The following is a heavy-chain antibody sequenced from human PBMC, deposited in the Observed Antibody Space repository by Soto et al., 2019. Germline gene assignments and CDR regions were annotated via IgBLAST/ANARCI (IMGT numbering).Heavy chain of an antibody. D-gene: IGHD3-10*01. V-gene: IGHV1-69*08. Sequence: QVQLVQSGAEVKKPGSSVKVSCKASGGTFSPYTINWVRQAPGQGLEWLGRTIPFHGVTNCAQKFQARATITADKSTSTAYMELSGLRFEDTAMYYCTRDWEITVSTWSFGGFWGRGTLVTVSS. J-gene: IGHJ4*02. CDR1: GGTFSPYT. CDR3: TRDWEITVSTWSFGGF. CDR2: TIPFHGVT.